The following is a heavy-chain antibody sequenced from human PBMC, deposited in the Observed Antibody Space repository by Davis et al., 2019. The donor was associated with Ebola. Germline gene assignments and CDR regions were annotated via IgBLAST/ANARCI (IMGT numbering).Heavy chain of an antibody. CDR1: GYTFTSYD. J-gene: IGHJ4*02. CDR2: IIPIFGTA. Sequence: AASVKVSCKASGYTFTSYDISWVRQAPGQGLEWMGGIIPIFGTANYAQKFQGRVTITADKSTSTAYMELSSLRSEDTAVYYCARGGEWELSYYFDYWGQGTLVTVSS. CDR3: ARGGEWELSYYFDY. D-gene: IGHD1-26*01. V-gene: IGHV1-69*06.